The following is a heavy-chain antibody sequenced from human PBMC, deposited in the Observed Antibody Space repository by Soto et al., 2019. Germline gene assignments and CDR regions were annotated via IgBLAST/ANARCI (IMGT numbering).Heavy chain of an antibody. CDR1: GFTFSDYA. V-gene: IGHV3-30*18. Sequence: VQLVESGGGVVQPGRSLRLSCAASGFTFSDYAMHWVRQAPGKGLEWVAVVSHDGRNTHYADSVKGRFTISRDSSKKTVSLDMTSLRAEDTAVYYCAKGGRQWLVTSDFNYWGQGALVTVSS. CDR3: AKGGRQWLVTSDFNY. CDR2: VSHDGRNT. J-gene: IGHJ4*02. D-gene: IGHD6-19*01.